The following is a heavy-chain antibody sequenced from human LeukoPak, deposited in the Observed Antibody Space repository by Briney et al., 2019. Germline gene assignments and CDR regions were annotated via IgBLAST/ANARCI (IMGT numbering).Heavy chain of an antibody. CDR3: AKPSGNYSPLDY. J-gene: IGHJ4*02. CDR2: ISGSGGST. Sequence: PGGSLRLSCAASGFTFSSYAMSWVRQAPGKGLEWVSAISGSGGSTYYADFVKGRFTISRDKSTNTLYLQMNSLRAEDTAVYYCAKPSGNYSPLDYWGQGTLVTVSS. D-gene: IGHD1-26*01. V-gene: IGHV3-23*01. CDR1: GFTFSSYA.